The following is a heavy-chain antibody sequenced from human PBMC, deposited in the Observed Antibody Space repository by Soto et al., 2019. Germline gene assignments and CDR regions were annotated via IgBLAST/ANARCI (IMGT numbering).Heavy chain of an antibody. CDR2: ISWNSGSI. D-gene: IGHD3-10*01. CDR1: GFAFDDYA. Sequence: GGSLRLSCAASGFAFDDYAMHWVRQAPGKGLEWVSGISWNSGSIGYADSVKGRFTISRDNAKNSLYLQTNSLRAEDTALYYCAKDALWFGELLENWFDPWGQGTMVTVSS. J-gene: IGHJ5*02. CDR3: AKDALWFGELLENWFDP. V-gene: IGHV3-9*01.